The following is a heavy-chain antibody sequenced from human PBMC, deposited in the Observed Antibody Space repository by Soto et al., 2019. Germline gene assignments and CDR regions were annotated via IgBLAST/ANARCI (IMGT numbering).Heavy chain of an antibody. J-gene: IGHJ6*02. Sequence: SETLSLTCTVSGDSISSADYYWSWIRQTPGKGLEWIGHIFYSGTTYYNPSLKSRLTISVDTSKNHFSLRLTSVTAADTAVYYCARDLWVEPELYYYGMDVWGQGTKVTVS. CDR2: IFYSGTT. D-gene: IGHD1-1*01. V-gene: IGHV4-30-4*01. CDR3: ARDLWVEPELYYYGMDV. CDR1: GDSISSADYY.